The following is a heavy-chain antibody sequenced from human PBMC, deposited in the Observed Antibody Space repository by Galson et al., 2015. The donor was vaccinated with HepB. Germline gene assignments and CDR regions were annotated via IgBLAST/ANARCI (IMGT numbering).Heavy chain of an antibody. Sequence: SVKVSCKASGGTFSSYAISWVRQAPGQGLEWMGGIIPIFGTANYAQKFQGRVTITADESTSTAYMELSSLRSEDTAVYYCARRPRSGSYAPFDYWGQGTLVTVSS. V-gene: IGHV1-69*13. CDR3: ARRPRSGSYAPFDY. CDR1: GGTFSSYA. CDR2: IIPIFGTA. D-gene: IGHD3-10*01. J-gene: IGHJ4*02.